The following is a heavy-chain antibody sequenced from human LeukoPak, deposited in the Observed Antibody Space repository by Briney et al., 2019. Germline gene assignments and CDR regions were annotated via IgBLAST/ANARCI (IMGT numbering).Heavy chain of an antibody. CDR2: IIPILDIA. CDR1: GGTFSGHT. CDR3: ARGGQPSTGAYFDY. J-gene: IGHJ4*02. D-gene: IGHD1-26*01. V-gene: IGHV1-69*02. Sequence: SVKVSCKASGGTFSGHTFSWVRQALGQGLEWMGRIIPILDIANYAQKFQGRVTITADKSTSTAYMDLSSLTSEDTAVYYCARGGQPSTGAYFDYWGQGTLVTIAS.